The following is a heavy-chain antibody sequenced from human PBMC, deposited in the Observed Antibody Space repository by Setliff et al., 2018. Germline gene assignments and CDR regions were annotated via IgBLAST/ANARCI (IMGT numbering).Heavy chain of an antibody. Sequence: GASVKVSCKASGYIFNNYFLHWVRQAPGQGLEWMGRFHPYSGHTNYAQNFQGRVTMTMDASITTVYMDLGRLRSDDTAVYYCVRSGKFGMRFWFDQWGLGTLVTVSS. CDR1: GYIFNNYF. D-gene: IGHD1-26*01. CDR2: FHPYSGHT. CDR3: VRSGKFGMRFWFDQ. V-gene: IGHV1-2*06. J-gene: IGHJ5*02.